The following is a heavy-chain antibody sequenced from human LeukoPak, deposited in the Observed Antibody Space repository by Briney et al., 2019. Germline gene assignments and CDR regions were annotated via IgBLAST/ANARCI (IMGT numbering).Heavy chain of an antibody. Sequence: PSETLSLTCTVSGGSISSYYWNWIRNPPEKGLEWIGYISHNGNTNSIPSLKSRVTISLDTSKNQFSLKLTSVTAADTAVYHCVAAVDGGPLDYWGQGTMVTVSS. D-gene: IGHD4-23*01. J-gene: IGHJ4*02. CDR1: GGSISSYY. V-gene: IGHV4-59*01. CDR3: VAAVDGGPLDY. CDR2: ISHNGNT.